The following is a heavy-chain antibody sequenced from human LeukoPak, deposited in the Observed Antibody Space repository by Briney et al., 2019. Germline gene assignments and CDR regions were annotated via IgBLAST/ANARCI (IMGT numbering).Heavy chain of an antibody. J-gene: IGHJ4*02. V-gene: IGHV3-33*01. CDR3: ARDGYGYNLAYDY. D-gene: IGHD5-24*01. CDR2: IWYDGSNK. Sequence: PGRSLRLSCAASGFTFSSYGMHWVRQAPGKGLEWVAVIWYDGSNKYYADSVKGRFTISRDNSKNTLYLQMNSLRAEDTAVYYCARDGYGYNLAYDYWGQGTLVTVSS. CDR1: GFTFSSYG.